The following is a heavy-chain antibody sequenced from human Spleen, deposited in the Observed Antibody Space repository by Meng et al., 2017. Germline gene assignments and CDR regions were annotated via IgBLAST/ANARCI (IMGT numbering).Heavy chain of an antibody. V-gene: IGHV1-69*13. Sequence: SVKVSCKASGGTFSSYAISWVRQAPGQGLEWMGGIIPIFGTANYAQKFQGRVTITADESTGTAYMELRSLRSDDTAVYYCAGGGGSLDCWGQGTLVTVSS. D-gene: IGHD5-12*01. CDR2: IIPIFGTA. J-gene: IGHJ4*02. CDR3: AGGGGSLDC. CDR1: GGTFSSYA.